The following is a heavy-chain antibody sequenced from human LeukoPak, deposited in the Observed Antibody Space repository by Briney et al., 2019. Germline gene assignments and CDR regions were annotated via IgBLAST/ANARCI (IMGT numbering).Heavy chain of an antibody. V-gene: IGHV4-59*08. CDR2: IYYSGST. CDR1: GGSMSPYH. J-gene: IGHJ4*02. CDR3: ARAVSGRFDY. D-gene: IGHD4-11*01. Sequence: AESLSLTCTVSGGSMSPYHWGWIRQHPGKGLEWTGYIYYSGSTNYNPSLNRRVTISVDTSKNQFSLRLSSVTAADTAMYYCARAVSGRFDYWGQGTPVNVSS.